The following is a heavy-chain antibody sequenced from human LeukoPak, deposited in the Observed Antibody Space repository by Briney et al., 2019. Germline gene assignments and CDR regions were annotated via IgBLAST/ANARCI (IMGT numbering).Heavy chain of an antibody. J-gene: IGHJ3*02. CDR3: AASIAAGDAFDI. D-gene: IGHD2-15*01. CDR1: GGSISSYY. CDR2: IYYSGST. V-gene: IGHV4-59*01. Sequence: SETLSLTCTVSGGSISSYYWSWIRQPPGKGLGWIGYIYYSGSTNYNPSLKSRVTISVDTSKNQFSLKLSSVTAADTAVYYCAASIAAGDAFDIWGQGTMVTVSS.